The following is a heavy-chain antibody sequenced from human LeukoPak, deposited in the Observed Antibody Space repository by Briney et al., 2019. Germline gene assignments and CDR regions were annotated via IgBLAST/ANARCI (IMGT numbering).Heavy chain of an antibody. CDR3: ARSMVRGTHYFDY. Sequence: SETLSLTCTVSGGSISSYYWSWIRQPPGRGLEWIGYIYYSGSTNYNPSLKSRVTISVDTSENQFSLKLSSVTAADTAVYYCARSMVRGTHYFDYWGQGTLVTVSS. V-gene: IGHV4-59*01. CDR1: GGSISSYY. CDR2: IYYSGST. D-gene: IGHD3-10*01. J-gene: IGHJ4*02.